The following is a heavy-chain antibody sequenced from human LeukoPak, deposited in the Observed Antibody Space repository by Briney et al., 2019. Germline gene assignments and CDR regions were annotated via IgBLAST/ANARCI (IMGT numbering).Heavy chain of an antibody. Sequence: AGGSLRLSCAASTFTFSTYSMNWVRQAPGKGLEWVSSISTTSSYIYYADSVKGRFTISRDNAKNSLYLQMNSLRAEDTAVYYCARDIVMNSSGWYYWGQGTLVTVSS. V-gene: IGHV3-21*01. D-gene: IGHD6-19*01. CDR1: TFTFSTYS. J-gene: IGHJ4*02. CDR3: ARDIVMNSSGWYY. CDR2: ISTTSSYI.